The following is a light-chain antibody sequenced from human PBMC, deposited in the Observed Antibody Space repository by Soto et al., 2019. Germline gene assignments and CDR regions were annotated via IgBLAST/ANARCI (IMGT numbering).Light chain of an antibody. Sequence: DIQMTQSPSTLSASVGDRVTITCRASQSISSWLAWYQQKSGKAPKLLIYDASSLESGVPSRFSGSGSGTEFTLTISSLQPDDVATYYCQQYNSYSWTFGQGTKLEIK. J-gene: IGKJ2*01. CDR2: DAS. CDR3: QQYNSYSWT. V-gene: IGKV1-5*01. CDR1: QSISSW.